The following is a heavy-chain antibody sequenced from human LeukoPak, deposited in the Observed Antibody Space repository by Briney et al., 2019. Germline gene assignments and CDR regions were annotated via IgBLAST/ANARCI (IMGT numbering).Heavy chain of an antibody. D-gene: IGHD3-22*01. Sequence: SVKVSCKASGGTFSSYAISWVRQAPGQGLEWMGRIIPIFGTANYAQKFQGRVTITTDESTSTAYMELSSLRSEDTAVYYCARDYYYDSSGYAYWGQGTLVTVSS. J-gene: IGHJ4*02. CDR3: ARDYYYDSSGYAY. CDR2: IIPIFGTA. V-gene: IGHV1-69*05. CDR1: GGTFSSYA.